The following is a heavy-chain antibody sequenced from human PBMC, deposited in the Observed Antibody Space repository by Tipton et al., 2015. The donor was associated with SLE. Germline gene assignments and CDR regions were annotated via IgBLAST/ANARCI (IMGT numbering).Heavy chain of an antibody. D-gene: IGHD5-12*01. V-gene: IGHV4-38-2*02. Sequence: TLSLTCNVSGYSIRNGYYWGWIRQAPGKGLEWTGTIHHSGITYYNPSLKSRVTISVDTSKNQFSLKLRSVTAADTAVYYCAREYSGYDYQTFDHWGQGTLVIVSS. CDR1: GYSIRNGYY. J-gene: IGHJ4*02. CDR3: AREYSGYDYQTFDH. CDR2: IHHSGIT.